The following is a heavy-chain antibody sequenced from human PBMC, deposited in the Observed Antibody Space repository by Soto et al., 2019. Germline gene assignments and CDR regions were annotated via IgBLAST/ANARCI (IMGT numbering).Heavy chain of an antibody. CDR2: IGGSSGST. CDR3: ARDRSITSCYAFDY. J-gene: IGHJ4*02. D-gene: IGHD2-2*01. V-gene: IGHV3-23*01. Sequence: EVQLLESGGGLLQPGGSLRLSCAASGFTFSSYAMSWVRQAPGKGLEWVSAIGGSSGSTDYADSVKGRFTISRDNSKNPLFLQMNSLRAEDTAVYDCARDRSITSCYAFDYLGQGTLGTGFS. CDR1: GFTFSSYA.